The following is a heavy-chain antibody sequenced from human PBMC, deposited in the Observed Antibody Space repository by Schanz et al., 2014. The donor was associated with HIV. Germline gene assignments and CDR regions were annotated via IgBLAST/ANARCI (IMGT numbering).Heavy chain of an antibody. CDR3: ARERWGGNIASHYYAMDV. Sequence: VQLVESGGGVVQPGRSLRLSCAASGITFSTSGMHWVRHAPGKGLEWVSSISASGTYNFYGDSVKGRFTISRDNTNNSLYLQMSSLRADDTAVYFCARERWGGNIASHYYAMDVWGQGTTVTVSS. J-gene: IGHJ6*02. D-gene: IGHD2-15*01. CDR1: GITFSTSG. CDR2: ISASGTYN. V-gene: IGHV3-21*01.